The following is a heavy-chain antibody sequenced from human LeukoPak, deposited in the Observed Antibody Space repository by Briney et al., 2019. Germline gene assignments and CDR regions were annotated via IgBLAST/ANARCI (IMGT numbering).Heavy chain of an antibody. CDR1: GFSFSSYA. V-gene: IGHV3-23*01. D-gene: IGHD4-17*01. J-gene: IGHJ5*02. CDR3: ARATVTRWFDP. Sequence: GGSLRLSCAASGFSFSSYAMHWVRQAPGKGLEWVSTTSAGGSSTYYADSVKGRFTISRDNSKNTLYLQMNSLRAEDTAVYYCARATVTRWFDPWGQGTLVTVSS. CDR2: TSAGGSST.